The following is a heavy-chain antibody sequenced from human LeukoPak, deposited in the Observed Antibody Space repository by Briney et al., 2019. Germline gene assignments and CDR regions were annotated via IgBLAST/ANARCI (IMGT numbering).Heavy chain of an antibody. CDR3: ARDRDFWGYGGMDV. V-gene: IGHV3-30-3*01. D-gene: IGHD3-3*01. CDR1: GFNFSNHA. J-gene: IGHJ6*02. CDR2: IAYHGTNE. Sequence: GGSLRLSCVASGFNFSNHAMHWVRQTPGKGPECVAVIAYHGTNEYDADSVKGRFTTSRDNSKNRLHLQMKSLTPEDTAVYYCARDRDFWGYGGMDVWGQGTTVTVSS.